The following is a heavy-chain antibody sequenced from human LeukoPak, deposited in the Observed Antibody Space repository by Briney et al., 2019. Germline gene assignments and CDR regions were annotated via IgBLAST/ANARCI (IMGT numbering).Heavy chain of an antibody. V-gene: IGHV3-53*01. CDR1: GFTVSSNY. CDR3: ASAETDGDSGPYYYCGMDV. J-gene: IGHJ6*02. CDR2: IYSGGST. D-gene: IGHD4-17*01. Sequence: RGSPRLSCAASGFTVSSNYMSRVCQAPGKGLEWVSVIYSGGSTYYADSVKGRFTISRANSKNTLYLQMNSMRAEDTAVYYCASAETDGDSGPYYYCGMDVWGQGTTGTVSS.